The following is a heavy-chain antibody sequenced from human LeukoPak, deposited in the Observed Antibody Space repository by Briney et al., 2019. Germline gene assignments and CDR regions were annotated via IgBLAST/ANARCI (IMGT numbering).Heavy chain of an antibody. CDR2: IYSGGGT. D-gene: IGHD5-18*01. V-gene: IGHV3-66*01. Sequence: GGSLRLSCAASGFTFSSYAMSWVRQAPGKGLEWVSVIYSGGGTYYADSVKGRFTVSRDNSKNTLYLQMNSLRVEDTAVYYCARDYTAMGYWGQGILVTVSS. CDR3: ARDYTAMGY. CDR1: GFTFSSYA. J-gene: IGHJ4*02.